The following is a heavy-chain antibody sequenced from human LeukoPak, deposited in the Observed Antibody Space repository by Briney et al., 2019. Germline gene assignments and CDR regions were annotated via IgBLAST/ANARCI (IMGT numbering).Heavy chain of an antibody. D-gene: IGHD2-2*01. Sequence: PSETLSLTCTVSGGSISISSYYWGWIRQPPGKGLEWIGTIYYSGSTYYNPSLKSRVTISVDTSKNQFSLKLSSVTAADTAVYYCARRPVIYCSSTSCYAGAFDIWGQGTMVTVSS. V-gene: IGHV4-39*01. J-gene: IGHJ3*02. CDR2: IYYSGST. CDR3: ARRPVIYCSSTSCYAGAFDI. CDR1: GGSISISSYY.